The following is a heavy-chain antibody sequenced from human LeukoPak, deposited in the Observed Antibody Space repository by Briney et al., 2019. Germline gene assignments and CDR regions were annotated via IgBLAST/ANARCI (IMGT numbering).Heavy chain of an antibody. J-gene: IGHJ5*02. CDR2: INPNSGGT. V-gene: IGHV1-2*02. Sequence: VASVKVSCKASGYTFTGYYMHWVRQAPGQGLEWMGWINPNSGGTNYAQKFQGRVTMTRDTSISTAYMELSSLRSEDTAVYYCAATFDNYYDSSGPPSLVDPWGQGTLVTVSS. CDR3: AATFDNYYDSSGPPSLVDP. D-gene: IGHD3-22*01. CDR1: GYTFTGYY.